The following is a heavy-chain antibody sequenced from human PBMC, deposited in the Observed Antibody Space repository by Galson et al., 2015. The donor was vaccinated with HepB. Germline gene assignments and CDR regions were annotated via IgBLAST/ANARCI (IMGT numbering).Heavy chain of an antibody. CDR3: AKASRQVRFGWPHHPPWAFDI. J-gene: IGHJ3*02. Sequence: SLRLSCAASGFTFSSYAMSWVRQAPGKGLEWVSAISGSGGSTYYADSVKGRFTISRDNSKNTLYLQMNSLRAEDTAVYYCAKASRQVRFGWPHHPPWAFDIWGQGTMVTVSS. CDR2: ISGSGGST. V-gene: IGHV3-23*01. CDR1: GFTFSSYA. D-gene: IGHD6-19*01.